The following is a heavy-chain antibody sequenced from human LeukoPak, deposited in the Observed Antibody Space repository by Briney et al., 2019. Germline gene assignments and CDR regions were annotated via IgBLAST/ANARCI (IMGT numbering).Heavy chain of an antibody. CDR2: INPSGGST. CDR1: GYTFTSYY. V-gene: IGHV1-46*01. J-gene: IGHJ4*02. D-gene: IGHD3-22*01. Sequence: GASVKVSCKASGYTFTSYYMHWVRQAPGQGLEWMGIINPSGGSTSYAQKFQGRVTMTRDTSTSTVYMELSSLRSEDTAVYYCARGRPGGLLLHSTRRPFGYWGQGTLVTVSS. CDR3: ARGRPGGLLLHSTRRPFGY.